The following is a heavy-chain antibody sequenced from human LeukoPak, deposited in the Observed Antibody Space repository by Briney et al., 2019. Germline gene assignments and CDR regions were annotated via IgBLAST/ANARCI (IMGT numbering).Heavy chain of an antibody. CDR3: AIHYYDSSGYPELYFDY. Sequence: GASAKVSCKASGYTFTGYYMHWVRQAPGQGLEWMGWINPNSGGTNYAQKFQGRVTMTRDTSISTAYMELSRLRSDDTAVYYCAIHYYDSSGYPELYFDYWGQGTLVTVSS. J-gene: IGHJ4*02. CDR1: GYTFTGYY. D-gene: IGHD3-22*01. V-gene: IGHV1-2*02. CDR2: INPNSGGT.